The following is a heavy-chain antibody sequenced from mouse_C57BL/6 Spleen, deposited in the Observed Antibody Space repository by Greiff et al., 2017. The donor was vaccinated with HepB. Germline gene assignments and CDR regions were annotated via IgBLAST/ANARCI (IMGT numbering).Heavy chain of an antibody. CDR2: IDPENGDT. CDR3: TTGDSTTVVAWYFDV. D-gene: IGHD1-1*01. Sequence: EVQLQQSGAELVRPGASVKLSCTASGFNIKDDYMHWVKQRPEQGLEWIGWIDPENGDTEYASKFQGKATITADTSSNTAYLQLSSLTSEDTAVYYCTTGDSTTVVAWYFDVWGTGTTVTVSS. V-gene: IGHV14-4*01. CDR1: GFNIKDDY. J-gene: IGHJ1*03.